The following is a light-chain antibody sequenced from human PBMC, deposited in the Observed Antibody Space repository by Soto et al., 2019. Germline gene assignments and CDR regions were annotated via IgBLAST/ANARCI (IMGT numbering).Light chain of an antibody. V-gene: IGKV1-5*03. J-gene: IGKJ1*01. CDR2: KAS. CDR1: QGIRNA. Sequence: DIQMTQSPSSLSASVGDKVTITCRASQGIRNALAWYQQKPGKAPKLLIYKASSLESGVPSRFSGSGSGTEFTLTISSLQPDDFATYYCQQYNSHRRTFGQGTKVDNK. CDR3: QQYNSHRRT.